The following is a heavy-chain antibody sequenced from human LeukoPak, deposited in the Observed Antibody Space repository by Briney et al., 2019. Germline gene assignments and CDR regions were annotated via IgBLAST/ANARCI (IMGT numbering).Heavy chain of an antibody. CDR1: GLTFNNYG. CDR3: AEGDEYNNGALGGMDV. J-gene: IGHJ6*02. Sequence: QAGGSPRLSCAASGLTFNNYGMHWVRQAPGKGLEWVAVISYDGSTKYYADSVKGRFTISRDNSKNTLYLQMNSLRAEDTAVYYCAEGDEYNNGALGGMDVWGQGTTVTVSS. CDR2: ISYDGSTK. V-gene: IGHV3-30*18. D-gene: IGHD5-18*01.